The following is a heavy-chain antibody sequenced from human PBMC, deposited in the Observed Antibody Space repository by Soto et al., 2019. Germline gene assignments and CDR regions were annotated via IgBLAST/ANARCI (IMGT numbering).Heavy chain of an antibody. CDR1: GGTFSSYA. Sequence: ASVKVSCKASGGTFSSYAISWVRQAPGQGLEWMGGIIPIFGTANYAQKFQGRVTITADESTSTAYMELSSLRSEDTAVYYCARESRYCSGGSCYQDYWGQGTLVTVSS. V-gene: IGHV1-69*13. CDR3: ARESRYCSGGSCYQDY. J-gene: IGHJ4*02. CDR2: IIPIFGTA. D-gene: IGHD2-15*01.